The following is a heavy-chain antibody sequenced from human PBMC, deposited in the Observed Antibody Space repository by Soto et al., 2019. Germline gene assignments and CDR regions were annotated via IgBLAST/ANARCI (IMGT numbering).Heavy chain of an antibody. CDR3: AQVDRSSWYGRD. J-gene: IGHJ4*02. Sequence: EVQLLESGGGLVQPGGSLRLSCAASGFTFSEYAMSWVRQAPGKGLERVSAISGSGATAYYVDSVKGRFSISRDNSKNTLYLQMDSLRAEDTAVYYCAQVDRSSWYGRDWGQGTLVTVSS. D-gene: IGHD6-13*01. CDR2: ISGSGATA. V-gene: IGHV3-23*01. CDR1: GFTFSEYA.